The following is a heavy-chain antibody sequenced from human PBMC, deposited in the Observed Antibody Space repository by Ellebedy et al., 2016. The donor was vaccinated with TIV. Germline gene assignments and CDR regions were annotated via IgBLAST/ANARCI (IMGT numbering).Heavy chain of an antibody. J-gene: IGHJ4*02. D-gene: IGHD5-24*01. CDR2: IYYSVSTRSN. V-gene: IGHV4-59*11. CDR1: GGSISSHY. Sequence: MPSETLSLTCSVSGGSISSHYWSWIRQSPGKALEWIGYIYYSVSTRSNNHNPSLKSRVTISVDTSKNQFSLKLSSVTAADTAVYYCASERRDGYNYYFDYWGQGTPVTVSS. CDR3: ASERRDGYNYYFDY.